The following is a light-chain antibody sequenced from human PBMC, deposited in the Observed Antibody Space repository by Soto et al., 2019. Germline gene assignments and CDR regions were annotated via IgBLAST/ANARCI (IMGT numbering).Light chain of an antibody. V-gene: IGKV1-8*01. J-gene: IGKJ1*01. CDR2: AAS. CDR3: QHMRT. CDR1: QGISSY. Sequence: AIRMTQSPSSLSASTGDRVTITCRASQGISSYLAWYQQQPGKAPKLLIYAASTLQTGVPSRFGGSGSGTHFTLTISCLQSEDFATYYCQHMRTFGQGTKV.